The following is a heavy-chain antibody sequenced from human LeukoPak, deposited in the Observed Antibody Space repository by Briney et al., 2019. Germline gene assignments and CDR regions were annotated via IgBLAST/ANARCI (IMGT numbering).Heavy chain of an antibody. Sequence: PSETLSLTCTVSGGSISSSSYYWGWIRQPPGKGLEWIGSIYHSGSSYYNPSLKSRVTISVDTSQNQFSLKLSSVTAADTAVYYCARHSSYSGNFDYWGQGTLVTVSS. D-gene: IGHD3-10*01. CDR2: IYHSGSS. CDR1: GGSISSSSYY. J-gene: IGHJ4*02. V-gene: IGHV4-39*01. CDR3: ARHSSYSGNFDY.